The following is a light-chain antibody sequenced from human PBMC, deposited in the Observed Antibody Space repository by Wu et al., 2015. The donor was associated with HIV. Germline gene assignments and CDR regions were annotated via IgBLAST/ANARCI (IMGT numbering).Light chain of an antibody. Sequence: EIVMTQSPDTLSVSPGERATLSCRASQSVTNNLAWYQQIPGQPPRLLIYGASTRATGVPARFSGSGSGTEFTLTISSLQSEDFAIHFCQQYNHWPPTFGPGTKVDIK. J-gene: IGKJ3*01. CDR1: QSVTNN. V-gene: IGKV3-15*01. CDR3: QQYNHWPPT. CDR2: GAS.